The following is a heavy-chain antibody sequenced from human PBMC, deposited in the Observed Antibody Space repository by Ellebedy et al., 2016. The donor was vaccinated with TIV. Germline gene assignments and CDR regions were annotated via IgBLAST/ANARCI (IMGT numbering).Heavy chain of an antibody. CDR3: AQSLDPHDYGDYAAFDI. CDR2: ISYDGSNK. D-gene: IGHD4-17*01. V-gene: IGHV3-30-3*01. J-gene: IGHJ3*02. Sequence: GESLKISXAASGFTFSSYAMHWVRQAPGKGLEWVAVISYDGSNKYYADSVKGRFTISRDNSKNTLYLQMNSLRAEDTAVYYCAQSLDPHDYGDYAAFDIWGQGTMVTVSS. CDR1: GFTFSSYA.